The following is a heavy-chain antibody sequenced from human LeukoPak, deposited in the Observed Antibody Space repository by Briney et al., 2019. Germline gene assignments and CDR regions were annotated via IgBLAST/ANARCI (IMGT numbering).Heavy chain of an antibody. D-gene: IGHD3-22*01. CDR1: GFTFSSYG. CDR2: IWYDGTNK. Sequence: GGSLRLSCAASGFTFSSYGMHWVRQAPGKGLEWVAVIWYDGTNKYYADSVKGRFTISRDSSKNTLYLQMNSLRGEDTAVYYCARAAYDSSGYLTLWGQGTLVTVSS. CDR3: ARAAYDSSGYLTL. J-gene: IGHJ4*02. V-gene: IGHV3-33*01.